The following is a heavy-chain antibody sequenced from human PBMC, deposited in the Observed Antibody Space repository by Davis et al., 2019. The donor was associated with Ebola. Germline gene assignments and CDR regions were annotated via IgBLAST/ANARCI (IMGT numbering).Heavy chain of an antibody. J-gene: IGHJ5*02. CDR1: GLMLSNCG. V-gene: IGHV3-30*02. CDR2: TRSDENVQ. Sequence: PGGSLRLSCVASGLMLSNCGMHWVRQAPGKGLEWLAFTRSDENVQYYATSVNGRFIISRDNSKNTVFLQMNNLRPEDTAIYYCSKDNPVLSHPWGQGTLVTVSS. CDR3: SKDNPVLSHP. D-gene: IGHD3-9*01.